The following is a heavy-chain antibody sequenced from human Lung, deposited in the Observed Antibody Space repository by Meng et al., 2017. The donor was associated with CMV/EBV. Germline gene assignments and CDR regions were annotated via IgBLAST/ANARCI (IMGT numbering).Heavy chain of an antibody. Sequence: SRFTFSNYHMNWVRQAPRKGLEWVSSISSISRYIYYADSVKGRFTISRDNAKNSLYLQMNSLRAEDTAVYYCARDPGYSGLYYFDYWGRGTLVTVSS. D-gene: IGHD5-12*01. V-gene: IGHV3-21*01. CDR1: RFTFSNYH. J-gene: IGHJ4*02. CDR2: ISSISRYI. CDR3: ARDPGYSGLYYFDY.